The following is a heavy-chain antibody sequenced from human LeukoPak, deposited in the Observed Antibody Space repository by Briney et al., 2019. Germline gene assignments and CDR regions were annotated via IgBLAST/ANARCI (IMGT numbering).Heavy chain of an antibody. V-gene: IGHV1-18*01. CDR1: GYTFASYG. D-gene: IGHD3-3*01. CDR2: ISAYNGNT. J-gene: IGHJ4*02. Sequence: ASVKVSCKASGYTFASYGISWVRQAPGQGLEWMGWISAYNGNTNYAQKLQGRATMTTDTSTSTAYMELRSLRSDDTAVYYCVRARFLEWLCDYWGQGTLVTVSS. CDR3: VRARFLEWLCDY.